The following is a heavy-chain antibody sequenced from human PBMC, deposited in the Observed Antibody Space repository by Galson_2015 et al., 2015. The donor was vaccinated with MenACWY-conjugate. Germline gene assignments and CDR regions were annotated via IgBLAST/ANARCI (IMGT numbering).Heavy chain of an antibody. CDR3: AKHSTNWNDPALDY. CDR2: ISAGAGGT. J-gene: IGHJ4*02. V-gene: IGHV3-23*01. CDR1: GFTFSSYA. D-gene: IGHD1-1*01. Sequence: SLRLSCAASGFTFSSYAVCWVRQAPGTGLDWVSGISAGAGGTYYADSVKGRFTISRDNSKNMLYLQMNSLRAEDTAVYYCAKHSTNWNDPALDYWGQGTLVTVSS.